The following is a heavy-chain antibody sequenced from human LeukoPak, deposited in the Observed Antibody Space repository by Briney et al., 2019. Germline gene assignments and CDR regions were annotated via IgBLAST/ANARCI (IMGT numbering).Heavy chain of an antibody. D-gene: IGHD6-13*01. V-gene: IGHV1-18*01. J-gene: IGHJ4*02. CDR3: ARVSSSWYDY. CDR1: GYTFTSYG. Sequence: ASVKVSCKASGYTFTSYGISWVRQAPGQGREWMGWISGYKGNTNYAQKLRGRVTMTTDTSTSTAYMELRSLKSDDTAVYYCARVSSSWYDYWGQGTLVTVSS. CDR2: ISGYKGNT.